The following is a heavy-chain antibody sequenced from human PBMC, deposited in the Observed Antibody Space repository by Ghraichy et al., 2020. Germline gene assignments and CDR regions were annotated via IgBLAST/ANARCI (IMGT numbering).Heavy chain of an antibody. CDR1: GFTFSSYG. J-gene: IGHJ4*02. V-gene: IGHV3-33*01. D-gene: IGHD1-26*01. CDR3: ARDAEHRIVGATIDY. Sequence: GESLNISCAASGFTFSSYGMHWVRQAPGKGLEWVAVIWYDGSNKYYADSVKGRFTISRDNSKNTLYLQMNSLRAEDTAVYYCARDAEHRIVGATIDYWGQGTLVTVSS. CDR2: IWYDGSNK.